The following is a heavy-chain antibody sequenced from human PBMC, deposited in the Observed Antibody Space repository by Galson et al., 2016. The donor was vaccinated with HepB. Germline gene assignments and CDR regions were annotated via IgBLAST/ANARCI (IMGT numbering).Heavy chain of an antibody. J-gene: IGHJ4*02. CDR2: IVVASDKT. Sequence: SVKVSCKASGLTFSRSVVQWARQARGQRLEWIGWIVVASDKTNYAQKLQERVTITRDMSTSTAYMELSSLRSEDTAVYYCAAGYSSSSLLYWGQGSLVTVSS. V-gene: IGHV1-58*01. CDR1: GLTFSRSV. D-gene: IGHD6-13*01. CDR3: AAGYSSSSLLY.